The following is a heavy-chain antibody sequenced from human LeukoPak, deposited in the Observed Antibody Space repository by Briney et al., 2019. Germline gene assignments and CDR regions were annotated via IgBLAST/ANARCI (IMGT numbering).Heavy chain of an antibody. CDR2: ISDSGSIT. Sequence: PGGSLRLSCAASGFAFSSQAMGWVRQAPGKGLEWVSVISDSGSITYYADSVKGRFTISRDNSRNTLFLQMISLRAEDTAVYYCAKDGLLWFGDDSWGQGTLVTVSS. V-gene: IGHV3-23*01. J-gene: IGHJ4*02. CDR3: AKDGLLWFGDDS. CDR1: GFAFSSQA. D-gene: IGHD3-10*01.